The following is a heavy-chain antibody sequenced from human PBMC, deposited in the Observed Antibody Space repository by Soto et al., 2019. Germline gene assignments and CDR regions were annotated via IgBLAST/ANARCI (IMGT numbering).Heavy chain of an antibody. D-gene: IGHD5-12*01. Sequence: GALRLAGAASGFTFRSYNMNWVRQAPGKGLDWLSYISSSSSTIYYADSVKGRFTISRDNAKNSLYLQMNSLRDDDTAMYYCARGGTIAVTTIGDYWGQGTLVTVSS. CDR1: GFTFRSYN. V-gene: IGHV3-48*02. CDR2: ISSSSSTI. J-gene: IGHJ4*01. CDR3: ARGGTIAVTTIGDY.